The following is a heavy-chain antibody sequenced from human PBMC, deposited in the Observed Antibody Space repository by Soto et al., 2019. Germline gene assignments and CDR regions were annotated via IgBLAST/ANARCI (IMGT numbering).Heavy chain of an antibody. CDR2: IQSGGPT. CDR3: VMVDVLCDGGRCYGVPLDV. V-gene: IGHV3-66*01. CDR1: GFTVSSKY. J-gene: IGHJ6*04. D-gene: IGHD2-15*01. Sequence: GGSLRLSCAASGFTVSSKYMSWVRQAPGKGLEWVSLIQSGGPTYYADSVKGRFTISRDTSENTLHLQMDSLRAEDTAVYYFVMVDVLCDGGRCYGVPLDVWVKGTTVTVSS.